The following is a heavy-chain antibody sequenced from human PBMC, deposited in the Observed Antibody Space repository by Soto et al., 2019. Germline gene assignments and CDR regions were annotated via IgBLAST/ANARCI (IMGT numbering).Heavy chain of an antibody. D-gene: IGHD6-13*01. CDR2: IVVGSGNT. V-gene: IGHV1-58*02. J-gene: IGHJ6*03. CDR3: AAELAAAGHYYYYRDV. CDR1: GFTFTSSA. Sequence: SVKVSCKTSGFTFTSSAMQWVRQARGQRLEWIGWIVVGSGNTNYAQKFQERVTISRDMSTSTAYMGLSSLRSEDTAVYYCAAELAAAGHYYYYRDVGGKGTTGTVAS.